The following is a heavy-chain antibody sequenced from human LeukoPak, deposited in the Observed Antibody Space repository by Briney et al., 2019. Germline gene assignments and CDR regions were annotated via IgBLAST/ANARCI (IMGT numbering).Heavy chain of an antibody. CDR2: IYPGDSDT. J-gene: IGHJ6*03. CDR1: GYSFTSYW. D-gene: IGHD2-2*01. V-gene: IGHV5-51*01. Sequence: GESLKISCKGSGYSFTSYWIGWVRQLPGKGLEWMGIIYPGDSDTRYSPSFQGQVTISADKSISTASLQWSSLKASDTAMYYCARLAGEDIVVVPAAMRGHYYYYMDVWGKGTTVTISS. CDR3: ARLAGEDIVVVPAAMRGHYYYYMDV.